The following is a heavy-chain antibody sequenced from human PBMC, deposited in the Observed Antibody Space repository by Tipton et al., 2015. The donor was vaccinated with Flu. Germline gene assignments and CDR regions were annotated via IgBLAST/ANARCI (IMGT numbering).Heavy chain of an antibody. V-gene: IGHV3-33*01. CDR2: ISYDGSDK. CDR1: GFTFSSHG. D-gene: IGHD3-10*01. CDR3: ASGSGRGLDY. J-gene: IGHJ4*02. Sequence: SLRLSCAASGFTFSSHGMHWVRQTPGKGLEWVAVISYDGSDKYYADSMKGRFIISRDNSENTVYLQMNSLTTEDTAVYYCASGSGRGLDYWGQGTLVTVSS.